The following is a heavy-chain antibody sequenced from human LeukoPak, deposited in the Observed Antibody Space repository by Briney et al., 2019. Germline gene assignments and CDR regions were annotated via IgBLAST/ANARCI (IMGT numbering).Heavy chain of an antibody. CDR1: GFTFSDYY. V-gene: IGHV3-74*01. CDR2: INGDGSST. Sequence: GGSLRLSCAASGFTFSDYYMSWIRQAPGEGLVWVSRINGDGSSTSYADSVKGRFTISRDNAKNTLYLQMNSLRAEDSAVYYCASAYYHYYFDYWGQGTLVTVS. D-gene: IGHD3-16*01. CDR3: ASAYYHYYFDY. J-gene: IGHJ4*02.